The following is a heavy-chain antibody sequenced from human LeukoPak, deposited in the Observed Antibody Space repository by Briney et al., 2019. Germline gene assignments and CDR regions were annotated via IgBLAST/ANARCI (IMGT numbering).Heavy chain of an antibody. CDR1: GFTFSSHA. CDR3: AKKKSGWYYFDY. CDR2: ISGSGGST. J-gene: IGHJ4*02. V-gene: IGHV3-23*01. Sequence: GGSLRLSCAASGFTFSSHAMSWVRQAPGKGLEWVSDISGSGGSTYYADSVKGRFTISRDNSKNTLYLQMNSLRAEDTAAYYCAKKKSGWYYFDYWGQGTLVTASS. D-gene: IGHD6-19*01.